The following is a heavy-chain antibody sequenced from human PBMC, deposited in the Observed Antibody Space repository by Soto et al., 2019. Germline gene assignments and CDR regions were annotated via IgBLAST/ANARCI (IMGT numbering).Heavy chain of an antibody. Sequence: QVQLVQSGAEVKKPGSSVKVSCKASGGTFRNYAISWVRQAPGQGPEWMGGIIPIFGTANYAQNFQGRVTINADESTSTAYMELNNLRSEDTAVYYCAQTLGSAVAGPGRFDLWGRGTLVTVSS. CDR2: IIPIFGTA. D-gene: IGHD6-19*01. V-gene: IGHV1-69*12. J-gene: IGHJ2*01. CDR3: AQTLGSAVAGPGRFDL. CDR1: GGTFRNYA.